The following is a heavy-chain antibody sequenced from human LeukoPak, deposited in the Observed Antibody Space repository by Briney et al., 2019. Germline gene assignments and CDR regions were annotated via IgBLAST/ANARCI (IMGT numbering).Heavy chain of an antibody. V-gene: IGHV3-30*18. J-gene: IGHJ3*01. CDR1: GLTFSSYG. Sequence: GGSLRLSCAASGLTFSSYGMHWVRQAPGKGLEWVAVISYDGSNKYYADSVKGRFSISRDNSKNTLYLQMNSLRAEDTAVYYCAKLTDDYYDGLLWGQGTMVTVSS. CDR3: AKLTDDYYDGLL. D-gene: IGHD3-22*01. CDR2: ISYDGSNK.